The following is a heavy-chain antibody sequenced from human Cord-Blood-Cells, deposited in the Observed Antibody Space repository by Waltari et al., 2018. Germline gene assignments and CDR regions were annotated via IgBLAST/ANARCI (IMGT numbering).Heavy chain of an antibody. D-gene: IGHD6-6*01. Sequence: QVQLVQSGAEVKKPGSSVKVSCKASGGTFSSYAISWVRQAPGQGLEWRGGIIPICGTANSAQKFQGRGTITADESTSTAYMELSSLRSEDTAVYYCARDSGLSPYSSSSYPFDYWGQGTLVTVSS. J-gene: IGHJ4*02. CDR1: GGTFSSYA. V-gene: IGHV1-69*12. CDR2: IIPICGTA. CDR3: ARDSGLSPYSSSSYPFDY.